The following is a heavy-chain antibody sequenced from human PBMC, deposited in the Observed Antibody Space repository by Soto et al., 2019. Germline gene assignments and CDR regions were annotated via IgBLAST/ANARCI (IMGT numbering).Heavy chain of an antibody. J-gene: IGHJ4*02. CDR2: LSYTGST. Sequence: SETLSLTCTVSGESIDRDTYYWGWIRQPPGNGLEWIGSLSYTGSTYYNPSLKSRVTLSIDTSKNQFSLKLSSVTAADTAVYYCARPGSTSGRFYFDSWGQGALVTVSS. CDR1: GESIDRDTYY. D-gene: IGHD6-19*01. CDR3: ARPGSTSGRFYFDS. V-gene: IGHV4-39*01.